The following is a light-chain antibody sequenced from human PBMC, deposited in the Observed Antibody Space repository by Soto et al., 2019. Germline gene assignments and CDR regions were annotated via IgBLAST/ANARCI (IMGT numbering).Light chain of an antibody. CDR3: SSYAGSNAVV. CDR2: EVS. J-gene: IGLJ2*01. Sequence: QSVLTQPPSASGSPGQSVTISCTGTSSDAGGYNYVSWYQQHPGKAPKLMIYEVSKRPSGVPDRFSGSKSGNTASLTVSGLQAEDEAEYYCSSYAGSNAVVFGGGTKVTVL. V-gene: IGLV2-8*01. CDR1: SSDAGGYNY.